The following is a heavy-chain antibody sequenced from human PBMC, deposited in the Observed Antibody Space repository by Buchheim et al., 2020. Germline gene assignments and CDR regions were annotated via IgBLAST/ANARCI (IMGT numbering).Heavy chain of an antibody. D-gene: IGHD3-22*01. V-gene: IGHV1-2*06. J-gene: IGHJ1*01. CDR1: GYTFTGYY. CDR2: INPNSGGT. CDR3: ARDSVGWLLLETIAEYFQH. Sequence: QVQLVQSGAEVKKPGASVKVSCKASGYTFTGYYMHWVRQAPGQGLEWMGRINPNSGGTNYAQKFQGRVTITRDTSISTAYMELSRLRSDDTAVYYCARDSVGWLLLETIAEYFQHWGQGTL.